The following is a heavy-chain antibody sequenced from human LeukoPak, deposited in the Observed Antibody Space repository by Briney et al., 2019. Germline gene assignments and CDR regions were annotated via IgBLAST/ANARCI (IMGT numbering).Heavy chain of an antibody. V-gene: IGHV4-59*01. D-gene: IGHD3-10*01. J-gene: IGHJ4*02. CDR3: ATTYYYGSGTYSLVY. CDR2: IYYSGST. CDR1: GGSISSYY. Sequence: SETLSLTCTVSGGSISSYYWSWIRQPPGKGLEWIGYIYYSGSTKYNPSLKSRVTISEDTSKNQFSLKLSSVTAADTAVYYCATTYYYGSGTYSLVYWGQGTLVTVSS.